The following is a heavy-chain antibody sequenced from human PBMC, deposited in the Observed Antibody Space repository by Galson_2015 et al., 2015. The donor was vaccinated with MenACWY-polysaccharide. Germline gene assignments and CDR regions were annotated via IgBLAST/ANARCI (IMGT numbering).Heavy chain of an antibody. CDR1: GDSISNGGYY. CDR3: ARGTTRATSCGFGF. J-gene: IGHJ1*01. CDR2: IYSSGTT. D-gene: IGHD3-22*01. Sequence: LSLTCTVSGDSISNGGYYWGWIRQHPGKGLQWIGSIYSSGTTYYNPSVKSRITISVDTSKNQFSLNLNSVTAADTAVYYCARGTTRATSCGFGFWGQRPLGTVSS. V-gene: IGHV4-31*03.